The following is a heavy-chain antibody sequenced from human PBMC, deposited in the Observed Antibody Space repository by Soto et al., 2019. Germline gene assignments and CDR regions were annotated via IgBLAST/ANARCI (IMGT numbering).Heavy chain of an antibody. CDR1: GFTFSSFG. Sequence: QVQLVESGGGVVQPGRSLRLSCAASGFTFSSFGMHWVRQAPGKGLEWVAVISYDGSNKYYADSVKGRLTISRDNSKNTLYLQTNSLTAEDTAVFYCAKPTVPFGRTAVAGPFDHWGQGTLVTVSS. J-gene: IGHJ4*02. CDR2: ISYDGSNK. D-gene: IGHD6-19*01. CDR3: AKPTVPFGRTAVAGPFDH. V-gene: IGHV3-30*18.